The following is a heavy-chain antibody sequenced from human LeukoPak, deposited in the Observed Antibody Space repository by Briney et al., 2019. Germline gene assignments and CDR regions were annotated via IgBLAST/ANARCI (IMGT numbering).Heavy chain of an antibody. Sequence: GGSLRLSCAASGFTFSHYGMHWVRQAPGKGLEWVAVISYDGSNKNYANSVKGRFTISRDNSKNTLYLQMNSLRAGDTAVYYCAKDLLWFGEHGAFDIWGQGTMVTVSS. V-gene: IGHV3-30*18. CDR2: ISYDGSNK. CDR3: AKDLLWFGEHGAFDI. CDR1: GFTFSHYG. J-gene: IGHJ3*02. D-gene: IGHD3-10*01.